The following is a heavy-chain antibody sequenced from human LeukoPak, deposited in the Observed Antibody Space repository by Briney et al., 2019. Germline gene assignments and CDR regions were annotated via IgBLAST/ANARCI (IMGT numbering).Heavy chain of an antibody. V-gene: IGHV1-69*13. CDR1: GGTFSSYA. CDR2: IIPIFGTA. J-gene: IGHJ5*02. CDR3: AKSIAARYSGYNWFDP. Sequence: SVTVSCKASGGTFSSYAISWVRQAPGQGLEWMGGIIPIFGTANYAQKFQGRVTITADESTSTVYMELSSLRSEDTAVYYCAKSIAARYSGYNWFDPWGQGTLVTVSS. D-gene: IGHD6-6*01.